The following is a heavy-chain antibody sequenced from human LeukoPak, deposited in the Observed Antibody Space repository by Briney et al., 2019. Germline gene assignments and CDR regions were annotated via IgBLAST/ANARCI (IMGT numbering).Heavy chain of an antibody. CDR1: GGSISSSSYY. CDR3: ARGIDLTGVNWFDP. CDR2: IYYSGST. D-gene: IGHD7-27*01. J-gene: IGHJ5*02. V-gene: IGHV4-39*07. Sequence: PSETLSLTCTVSGGSISSSSYYWGWIRQPPGKGLEWIGSIYYSGSTYYNPSLKSRVTISVDTSKNQFSLKLSSVTAADTAVYYCARGIDLTGVNWFDPWGQGTLVTVSS.